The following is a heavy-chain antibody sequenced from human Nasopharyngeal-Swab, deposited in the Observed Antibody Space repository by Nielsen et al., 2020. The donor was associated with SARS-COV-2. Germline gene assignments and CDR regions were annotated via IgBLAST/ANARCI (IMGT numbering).Heavy chain of an antibody. CDR3: AREGTSTHDY. CDR2: ISSSSSTI. CDR1: GFTFSSYS. D-gene: IGHD2-2*01. Sequence: GESLKISCAASGFTFSSYSMNWVRQAPGKGLEWVSYISSSSSTIYYADSVKGRFTISRDNAKNSLYLQMNSLRDEDTAVYYCAREGTSTHDYWGQGTLVTVSS. V-gene: IGHV3-48*02. J-gene: IGHJ4*02.